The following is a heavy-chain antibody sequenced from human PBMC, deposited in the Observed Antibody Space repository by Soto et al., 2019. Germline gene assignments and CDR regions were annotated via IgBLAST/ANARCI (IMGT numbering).Heavy chain of an antibody. D-gene: IGHD3-10*01. CDR3: ARDRGGYGPPDV. CDR1: GFSFSDSY. CDR2: ISGSSGYT. Sequence: QVQLVESGGGLVKPGGSLRLSCAASGFSFSDSYMSWDRQAPGKGLEWVAYISGSSGYTGYADSVKGRFTISRDNAKNSLYLQMNSLRVEDTAVYYCARDRGGYGPPDVWGQGTTVTVSS. J-gene: IGHJ6*02. V-gene: IGHV3-11*06.